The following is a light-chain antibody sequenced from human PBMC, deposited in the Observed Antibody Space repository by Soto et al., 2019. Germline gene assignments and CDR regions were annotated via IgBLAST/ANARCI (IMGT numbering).Light chain of an antibody. CDR3: QQYHNWPIT. CDR1: QSVSSSN. CDR2: GAS. V-gene: IGKV3-15*01. J-gene: IGKJ5*01. Sequence: DIVLTQSPDTLSLSPGERATLSCRASQSVSSSNFAWYQQKPAQAPRLLIYGASRRAPGVPARFSGSGSGTEFTLTISSLQSEDFAVYHCQQYHNWPITFGQGTRLEIK.